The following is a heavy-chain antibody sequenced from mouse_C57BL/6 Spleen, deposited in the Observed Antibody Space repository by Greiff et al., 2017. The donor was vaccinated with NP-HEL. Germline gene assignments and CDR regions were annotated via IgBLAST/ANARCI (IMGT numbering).Heavy chain of an antibody. CDR3: ARGELEYYFDY. CDR2: IDPSDSET. J-gene: IGHJ2*01. V-gene: IGHV1-52*01. Sequence: VKLQQPGAELVRPGSSVKLSCKASGYTFTSYWMHWVKQRPIQGLEWIGNIDPSDSETHYNQKFKDKATLTVDKSSSTAYMQLSSLTSEDSAVYYGARGELEYYFDYWGQGTTLTVSS. CDR1: GYTFTSYW.